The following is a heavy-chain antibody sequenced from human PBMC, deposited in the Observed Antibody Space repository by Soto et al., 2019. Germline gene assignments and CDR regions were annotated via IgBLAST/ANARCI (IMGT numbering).Heavy chain of an antibody. CDR1: GGSISIDDYY. CDR3: ARGWDYYGMEV. J-gene: IGHJ6*04. V-gene: IGHV4-31*03. CDR2: IYYRGNT. Sequence: KSSETLAVSCTVSGGSISIDDYYWNWIRQRPGKGLEWIGNIYYRGNTNYNPSLKGRIIMSMDMSENQFSLKLTSVTAADTAVYYCARGWDYYGMEVWGKGTTVTVSS. D-gene: IGHD3-16*01.